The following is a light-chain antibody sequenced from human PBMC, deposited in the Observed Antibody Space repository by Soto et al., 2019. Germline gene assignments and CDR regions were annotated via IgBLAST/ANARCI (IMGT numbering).Light chain of an antibody. CDR2: GAS. V-gene: IGKV3D-15*01. CDR1: QSVNIN. Sequence: EIAMTQSPVTLSASPGERVTLSCRASQSVNINLAWYQQRPGQAPRVLIYGASNSASGIPDWFSGSRSGTDFTLTISSLEPDDVAPYYCQQYTDWPPLTFGGGTRVEIK. CDR3: QQYTDWPPLT. J-gene: IGKJ4*01.